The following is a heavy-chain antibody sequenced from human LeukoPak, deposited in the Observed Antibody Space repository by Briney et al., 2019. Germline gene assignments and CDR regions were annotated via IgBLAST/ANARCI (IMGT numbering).Heavy chain of an antibody. CDR3: TTPSDSSGRGAFDI. Sequence: GGSLRLSCAASGFTFSNAWMSWVRQAPGKGLEWVGRIKSKTDGGTTDYAAPVKGRFTISRDDSENTLYLQMNSLKTEDTAVYYCTTPSDSSGRGAFDIWGQGTMVTVSS. V-gene: IGHV3-15*01. CDR2: IKSKTDGGTT. CDR1: GFTFSNAW. J-gene: IGHJ3*02. D-gene: IGHD3-22*01.